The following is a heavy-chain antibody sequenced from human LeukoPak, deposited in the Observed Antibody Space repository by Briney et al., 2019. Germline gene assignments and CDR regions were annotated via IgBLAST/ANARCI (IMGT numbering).Heavy chain of an antibody. CDR1: GFTFSSYG. Sequence: GGSLRLSCAASGFTFSSYGMHWVRQAPGKGLEWVAFIRYDGSNKYYADSVKGRFTISRDNSEDTLYLQMNSLRAEDTAVYYCAKDFGITREKSFDYWGQGTLVTVSS. CDR3: AKDFGITREKSFDY. J-gene: IGHJ4*02. CDR2: IRYDGSNK. V-gene: IGHV3-30*02. D-gene: IGHD3-16*01.